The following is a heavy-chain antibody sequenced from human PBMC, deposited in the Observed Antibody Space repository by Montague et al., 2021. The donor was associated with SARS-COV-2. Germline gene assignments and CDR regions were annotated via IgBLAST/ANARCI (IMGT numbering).Heavy chain of an antibody. Sequence: SETLSLTCTVSGGSISSSSYYWGWIRQPPGKGLGWIGSIYYSGSTYYNPSLKSRVTISVDTSKNQFSRKLSSVTAAATAVYYCARQEPIGVVVAAARGWFDPWGQGTLVTVSS. CDR3: ARQEPIGVVVAAARGWFDP. CDR1: GGSISSSSYY. CDR2: IYYSGST. J-gene: IGHJ5*02. D-gene: IGHD2-15*01. V-gene: IGHV4-39*01.